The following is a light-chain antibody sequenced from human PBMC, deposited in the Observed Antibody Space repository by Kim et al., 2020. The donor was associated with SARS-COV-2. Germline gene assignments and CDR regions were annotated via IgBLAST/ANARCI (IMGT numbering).Light chain of an antibody. CDR2: GAS. Sequence: EIVMTQSPATLSVSPGERATLSCRASQSVSSNLAWYQQKPGQAPRLLIYGASTRATGIPARFSGSGSGTEFTLTISSLQSEDFAVYYCQQYNNWPKTFVQGTKVDIK. J-gene: IGKJ1*01. CDR1: QSVSSN. CDR3: QQYNNWPKT. V-gene: IGKV3-15*01.